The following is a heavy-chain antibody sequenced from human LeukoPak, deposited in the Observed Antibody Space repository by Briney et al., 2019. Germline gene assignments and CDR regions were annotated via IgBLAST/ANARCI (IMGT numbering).Heavy chain of an antibody. J-gene: IGHJ5*02. D-gene: IGHD2-2*01. V-gene: IGHV3-74*01. Sequence: GGSLRLSCAASGFTFSSNWMHWVRQAPGKGLVWVSRIKSDGSSTNYADSVKGRFTISRDNAKNTLYLQMNSLRAEDTAVYYCARGRYCSSTSCPGRWFDPWGQGTLVTVSS. CDR1: GFTFSSNW. CDR2: IKSDGSST. CDR3: ARGRYCSSTSCPGRWFDP.